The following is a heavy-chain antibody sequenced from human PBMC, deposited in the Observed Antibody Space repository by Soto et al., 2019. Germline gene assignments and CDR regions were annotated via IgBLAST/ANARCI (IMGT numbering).Heavy chain of an antibody. D-gene: IGHD3-3*01. CDR1: GMTFWGYY. J-gene: IGHJ4*02. CDR2: ISHSGST. CDR3: ARGKKYYDFWSGYYYFDY. Sequence: PSQTLPLTCAAYGMTFWGYYLSRVLQPPGKGLECIGEISHSGSTNYNPSLKSRVTISVDTSKNQFSLKLSSVTAADTAVYYCARGKKYYDFWSGYYYFDYWGQATLVT. V-gene: IGHV4-34*01.